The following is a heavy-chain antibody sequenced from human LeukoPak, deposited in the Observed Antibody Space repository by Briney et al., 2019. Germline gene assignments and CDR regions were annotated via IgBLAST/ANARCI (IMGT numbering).Heavy chain of an antibody. CDR3: ARSIIVVVAAGALDI. Sequence: NASETLSLTCAVYGGSFSGYYWSWIRQPPGKGLEWIGYIYHSGNTNSNPSLKSRVTISVDTTKNQFSLKLSSVTAADTAVYYCARSIIVVVAAGALDIWGQGTMVTVSS. CDR2: IYHSGNT. J-gene: IGHJ3*02. CDR1: GGSFSGYY. D-gene: IGHD2-21*02. V-gene: IGHV4-59*08.